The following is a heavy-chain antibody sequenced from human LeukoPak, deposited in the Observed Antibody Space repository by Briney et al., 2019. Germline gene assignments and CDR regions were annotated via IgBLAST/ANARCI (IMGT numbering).Heavy chain of an antibody. CDR3: AKSPSSSSPYYYYYYYMDV. CDR2: IDARSGIT. J-gene: IGHJ6*03. V-gene: IGHV3-48*01. CDR1: GFTFTIFG. Sequence: GGSLRLSCAASGFTFTIFGFNWVRQAPGKVPEWVSYIDARSGITYYADSVQGRFTISRDNAQESVFLQMNSLRADDTAVYYCAKSPSSSSPYYYYYYYMDVWGKGTTVTVSS. D-gene: IGHD6-6*01.